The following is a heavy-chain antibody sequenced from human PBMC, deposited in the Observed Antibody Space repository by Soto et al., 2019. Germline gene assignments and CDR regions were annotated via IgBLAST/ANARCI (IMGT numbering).Heavy chain of an antibody. CDR3: ARDQTILEWLFGAFDI. Sequence: EVQLVESGGGLVKPGGSLRLSCAASGFTFSSYSMNWVRQAPGKGLEWVSSISSSSSYIYYADSVKGRFTISRDNAKNSLYLQMNSLRAEDTAVYYCARDQTILEWLFGAFDIWGQGTMVTVSS. D-gene: IGHD3-3*01. V-gene: IGHV3-21*01. J-gene: IGHJ3*02. CDR1: GFTFSSYS. CDR2: ISSSSSYI.